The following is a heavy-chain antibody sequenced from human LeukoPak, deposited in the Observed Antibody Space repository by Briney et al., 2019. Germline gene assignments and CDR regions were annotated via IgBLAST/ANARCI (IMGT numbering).Heavy chain of an antibody. CDR1: RGTFSSYA. CDR2: IIPVFGTA. D-gene: IGHD2-21*02. J-gene: IGHJ4*02. V-gene: IGHV1-69*13. CDR3: ARDYLGHCGGDCYFFDY. Sequence: ASVKVSCKASRGTFSSYAISWVRQAPGQGLEWMGGIIPVFGTANYAQKFQGRVTITADESTSTAYMELSSLRSEDTAVYYCARDYLGHCGGDCYFFDYWGQGTLVTVSS.